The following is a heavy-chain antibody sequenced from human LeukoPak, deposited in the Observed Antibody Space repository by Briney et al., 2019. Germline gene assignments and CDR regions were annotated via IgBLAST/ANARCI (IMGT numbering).Heavy chain of an antibody. J-gene: IGHJ4*02. CDR3: ARDGSYKFDY. Sequence: GGSLRLSCAASGFTVTNNWMHWVRQAPGKGLVWVARIKSDGTGTIYADSVKGCFTISRDIAKNTLYLQMNSLRADDTAVYYCARDGSYKFDYWGQGTLVTVSS. CDR1: GFTVTNNW. D-gene: IGHD3-10*01. CDR2: IKSDGTGT. V-gene: IGHV3-74*01.